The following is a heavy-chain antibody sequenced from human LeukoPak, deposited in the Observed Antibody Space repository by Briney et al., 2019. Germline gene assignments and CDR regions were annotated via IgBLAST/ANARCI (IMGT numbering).Heavy chain of an antibody. V-gene: IGHV1-69*05. CDR3: ASNGLGHQYYDSSGYLADY. D-gene: IGHD3-22*01. Sequence: SVKVSCKASGGTFSSYAISWVPQGPRQGLERMGGIIPIFGTATYAQKFQGRVTITTDESTSTAYMELSSLRSEDTAVYYCASNGLGHQYYDSSGYLADYWGQGTLVTVSS. CDR2: IIPIFGTA. J-gene: IGHJ4*02. CDR1: GGTFSSYA.